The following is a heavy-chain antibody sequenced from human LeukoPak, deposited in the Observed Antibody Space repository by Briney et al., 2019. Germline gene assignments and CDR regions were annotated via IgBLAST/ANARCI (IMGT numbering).Heavy chain of an antibody. V-gene: IGHV3-74*03. Sequence: GVSVTRSCAASGFTLYTYWMQWVRQAPGKELMGGSQIYSDGRDVTYAAPVKRGFTISRENTTNTMYLQMRSLRADDTAVYYCAREPPSCSRGGPSHFDRWGLGTLVTVSS. J-gene: IGHJ4*02. CDR1: GFTLYTYW. CDR3: AREPPSCSRGGPSHFDR. D-gene: IGHD2-15*01. CDR2: IYSDGRDV.